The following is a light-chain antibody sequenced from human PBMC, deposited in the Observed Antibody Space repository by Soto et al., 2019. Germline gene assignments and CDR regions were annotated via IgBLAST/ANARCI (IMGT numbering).Light chain of an antibody. CDR1: QDIRNE. J-gene: IGKJ1*01. Sequence: AIQMTQSTSSLSASVGDRVTITCRASQDIRNELGWYQQRPGKAPKALIYGASNLQSGVPSRFSGSGFGTDFTLTIISLQPEDFATYYCLQDRNYPRTFGQGTKVESK. V-gene: IGKV1-6*01. CDR2: GAS. CDR3: LQDRNYPRT.